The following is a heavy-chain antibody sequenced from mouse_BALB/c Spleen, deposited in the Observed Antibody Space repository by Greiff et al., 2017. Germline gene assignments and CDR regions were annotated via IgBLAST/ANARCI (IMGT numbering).Heavy chain of an antibody. CDR2: IYPGDGDT. CDR3: ARAAYFDY. CDR1: GYAFSSSW. Sequence: VQLQQSGPELVKPGASVKISCKASGYAFSSSWMNWVKQRPGQGLEWIGRIYPGDGDTNYNGKFKGKATLTADKSSSTAYMQLSSLTSVDSAVYSCARAAYFDYWGQGTTLTVSS. V-gene: IGHV1-82*01. J-gene: IGHJ2*01.